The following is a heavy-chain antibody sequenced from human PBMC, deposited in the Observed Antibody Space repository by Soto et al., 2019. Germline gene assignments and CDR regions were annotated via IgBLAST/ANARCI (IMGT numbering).Heavy chain of an antibody. CDR3: AKGPSDDFWSGYQYNWFDP. Sequence: GGSLRLSCAASGFTFSSYAMSWVRQAPGKGLEWVSFIIGIGGSTYYADSVKGRFTISRDNSKNTLFLQMNSLRAEDTAVYYCAKGPSDDFWSGYQYNWFDPWGQGTLVTVSS. CDR1: GFTFSSYA. D-gene: IGHD3-3*01. V-gene: IGHV3-23*01. J-gene: IGHJ5*02. CDR2: IIGIGGST.